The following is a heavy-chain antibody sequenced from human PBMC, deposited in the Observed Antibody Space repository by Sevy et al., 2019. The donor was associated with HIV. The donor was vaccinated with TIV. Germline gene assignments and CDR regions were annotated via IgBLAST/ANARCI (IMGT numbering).Heavy chain of an antibody. Sequence: GGSLRLSCAASGFTFSDYGMHWVRQAPGKGLEWVAFIRYDGSNKYYADSVKGRFTISRDNSKDTLYLQMNSLRLADTAVFYCVPGVTIFGVPVYWGQGTLVTVSS. J-gene: IGHJ4*02. V-gene: IGHV3-30*02. CDR3: VPGVTIFGVPVY. CDR1: GFTFSDYG. CDR2: IRYDGSNK. D-gene: IGHD3-3*01.